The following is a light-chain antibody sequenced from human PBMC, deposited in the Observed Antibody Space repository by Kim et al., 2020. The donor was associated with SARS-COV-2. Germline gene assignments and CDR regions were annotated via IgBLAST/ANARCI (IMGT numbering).Light chain of an antibody. J-gene: IGKJ2*01. Sequence: ETVLTQSPGTLSLSPGESATLSCRASQSVSSNYLAWYHQRPGQAPRLLIYLASTRATGAPDRFSVSGSGTDFTLTIRRLEPEDSGVFYCQQYDTSPYTFGQGTKLEI. CDR2: LAS. CDR3: QQYDTSPYT. CDR1: QSVSSNY. V-gene: IGKV3-20*01.